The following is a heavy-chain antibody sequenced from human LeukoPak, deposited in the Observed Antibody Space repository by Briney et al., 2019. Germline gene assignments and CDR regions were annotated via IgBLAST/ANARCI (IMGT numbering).Heavy chain of an antibody. J-gene: IGHJ5*02. D-gene: IGHD3-22*01. CDR1: GYTFTSYD. Sequence: ASVKVSCKASGYTFTSYDINWVRQATGQGLEWMGWMNPNSGNTGYAQKLQGRVTMTTDTSTSTAYMELRSLRSDDTAVYYCARDLFSSGYYAAGWFDPWGQGTLVTVSS. CDR3: ARDLFSSGYYAAGWFDP. CDR2: MNPNSGNT. V-gene: IGHV1-8*02.